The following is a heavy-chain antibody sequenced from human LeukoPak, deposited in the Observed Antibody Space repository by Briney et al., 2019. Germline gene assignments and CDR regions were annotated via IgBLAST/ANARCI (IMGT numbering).Heavy chain of an antibody. V-gene: IGHV3-23*01. Sequence: GGSLRLSCAASGFTFSSYAMSWVRQAPGKGLEWVSTISDSGGSTYYADSVKGRFTISRDNSKNTLYLQMNSLRAEDTAVYYCAKGRLVVITEFFYWGQGTLVTVSS. D-gene: IGHD3-22*01. J-gene: IGHJ4*02. CDR3: AKGRLVVITEFFY. CDR2: ISDSGGST. CDR1: GFTFSSYA.